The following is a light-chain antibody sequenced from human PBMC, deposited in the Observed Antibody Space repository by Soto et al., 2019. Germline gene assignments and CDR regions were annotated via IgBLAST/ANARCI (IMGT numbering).Light chain of an antibody. J-gene: IGKJ1*01. V-gene: IGKV3-20*01. CDR3: QQYGSSPKT. CDR2: GAS. Sequence: DIVLTQSPGTLSLSPGERATLSCRASQSVSSTYLAWYQQKPGNAPRLLIYGASSRATGIPDRFSGSGSGTDFTLTISRLEPEDFAVYYCQQYGSSPKTFGQGTKVDIK. CDR1: QSVSSTY.